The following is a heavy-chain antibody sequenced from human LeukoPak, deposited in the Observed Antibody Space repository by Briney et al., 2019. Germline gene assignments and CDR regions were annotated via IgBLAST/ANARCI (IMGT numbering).Heavy chain of an antibody. J-gene: IGHJ6*04. V-gene: IGHV4-59*08. CDR2: FLYSGSA. D-gene: IGHD2-2*01. CDR3: ARHCSTTTCQYYYYRMGV. CDR1: GGSINPYY. Sequence: PSETLSLICTVSGGSINPYYWSWIRQVPGKGLEWLGYFLYSGSANYSPSLKSRISISVDTPKKQISLTLTSVTAADTAVYYCARHCSTTTCQYYYYRMGVWGKGTTVTVSS.